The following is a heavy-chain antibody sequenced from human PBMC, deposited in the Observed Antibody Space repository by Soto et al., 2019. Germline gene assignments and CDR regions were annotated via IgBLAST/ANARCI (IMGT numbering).Heavy chain of an antibody. CDR2: IYYSGST. Sequence: QVQLQESGPGLVKPSQTLSLTCTVSGGSISSGGYYWSWIRQHPGKGLEWIGYIYYSGSTYYNPSLKSRVTISVDTSKNQLSLKLSSVTAADTAVYYSARLGRDIVVVPAAMPYFDYWGQGTLVTVSS. CDR1: GGSISSGGYY. D-gene: IGHD2-2*01. V-gene: IGHV4-31*03. CDR3: ARLGRDIVVVPAAMPYFDY. J-gene: IGHJ4*02.